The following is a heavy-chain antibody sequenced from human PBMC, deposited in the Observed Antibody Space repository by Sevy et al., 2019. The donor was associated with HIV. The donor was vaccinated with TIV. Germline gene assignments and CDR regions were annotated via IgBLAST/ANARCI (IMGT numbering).Heavy chain of an antibody. CDR2: MTSSGSYI. V-gene: IGHV3-21*01. J-gene: IGHJ4*02. Sequence: GGSLRLSCAASGFTFSTSTMNWVRQAPGKGLEWVSLMTSSGSYILYADSVKGRFTISRDNAKNSVFLQMNSPRVEDTAVYYCVRDGWNYWGQGTLVTVS. CDR3: VRDGWNY. CDR1: GFTFSTST. D-gene: IGHD2-15*01.